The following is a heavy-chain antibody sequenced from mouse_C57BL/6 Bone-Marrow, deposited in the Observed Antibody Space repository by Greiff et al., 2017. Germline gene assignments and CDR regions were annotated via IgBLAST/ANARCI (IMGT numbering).Heavy chain of an antibody. V-gene: IGHV1-50*01. CDR1: GYTFTSYW. D-gene: IGHD1-1*01. Sequence: QVQLQQSGAELVKPGASVKLSCKASGYTFTSYWMQWVKQRPGQGLEWIGEIDPSDSYTNYNQKFKGKATLTVDTSSSTAYMQLSSLTSEDSAVYYCARGIITWGQGTLVTVSA. J-gene: IGHJ3*02. CDR3: ARGIIT. CDR2: IDPSDSYT.